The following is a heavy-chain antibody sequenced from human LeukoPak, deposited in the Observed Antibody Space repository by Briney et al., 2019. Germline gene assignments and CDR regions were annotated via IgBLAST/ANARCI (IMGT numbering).Heavy chain of an antibody. CDR1: GFTFSSYG. D-gene: IGHD5-24*01. J-gene: IGHJ4*02. Sequence: GGSLRLSCAASGFTFSSYGTNWVRQAPGKGLEWVSGIRADAVTTYYADSVKGRFIISRDNSKNTAYLQMNSLSAEDAAVYYCVKDDGWVQYANWGQGTLVTVSS. CDR3: VKDDGWVQYAN. CDR2: IRADAVTT. V-gene: IGHV3-23*01.